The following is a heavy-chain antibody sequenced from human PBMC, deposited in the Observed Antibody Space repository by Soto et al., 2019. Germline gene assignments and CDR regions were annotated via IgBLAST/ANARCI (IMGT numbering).Heavy chain of an antibody. CDR1: GFTFSSYG. CDR2: ISYDGSNK. V-gene: IGHV3-30*03. D-gene: IGHD3-3*02. J-gene: IGHJ6*02. CDR3: AGGFSNYYSMDV. Sequence: QVQLVESGGGVVQPGRSLRLSCAASGFTFSSYGMHWVRQAPGKGLEWVAVISYDGSNKYYADSVKGRFTISRDTSKNTLYLQMNSLRAEDTAVYYCAGGFSNYYSMDVWGPRTTVTVSS.